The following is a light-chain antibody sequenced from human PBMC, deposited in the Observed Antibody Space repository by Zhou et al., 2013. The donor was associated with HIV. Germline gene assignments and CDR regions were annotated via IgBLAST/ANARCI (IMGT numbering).Light chain of an antibody. CDR2: DTS. CDR3: QQYNRWPPLT. CDR1: QSVSSSY. V-gene: IGKV3-20*01. J-gene: IGKJ4*01. Sequence: EIVLTQSPGTLSLSPGERATLSCRASQSVSSSYLAWYQQKPGQAPRPLIFDTSSRATGVPVRFSGSGSGTDFTLTITSLQSEDVAVYYCQQYNRWPPLTFGGGTQVEIK.